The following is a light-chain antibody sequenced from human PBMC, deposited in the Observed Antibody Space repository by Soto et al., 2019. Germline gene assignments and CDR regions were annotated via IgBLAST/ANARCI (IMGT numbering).Light chain of an antibody. Sequence: QSALTQPRSVSGSPGQSVTISCTGTSSDVGGYNYVSWYQQHPGKAPKLMIYDVSKRPSGVPDRFSGSKSGNTASLTISGLQAEDEADYYCCSYADIYTLVFGGGTKLTVL. CDR2: DVS. J-gene: IGLJ2*01. CDR3: CSYADIYTLV. CDR1: SSDVGGYNY. V-gene: IGLV2-11*01.